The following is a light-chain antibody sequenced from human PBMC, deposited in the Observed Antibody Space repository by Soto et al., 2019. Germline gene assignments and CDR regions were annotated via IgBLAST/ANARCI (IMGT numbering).Light chain of an antibody. CDR1: SSNIGAEYD. CDR3: QSYDSSLSGYV. V-gene: IGLV1-40*01. CDR2: GDN. J-gene: IGLJ1*01. Sequence: QSVLTQPPSVSGAPGQRVAISCTGSSSNIGAEYDVHWYQQLPGTAPKRLIYGDNNRPSGVPDRFSGSKSGTSASLAITGLQAEDEADYYCQSYDSSLSGYVFGTGTKVTV.